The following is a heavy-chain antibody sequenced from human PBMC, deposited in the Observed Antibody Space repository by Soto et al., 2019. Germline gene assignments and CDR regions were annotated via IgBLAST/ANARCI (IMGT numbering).Heavy chain of an antibody. CDR3: ARPYDSAARAFEI. J-gene: IGHJ3*02. Sequence: RGESLKISCKGSGYSFTSYWIGWVRQMPGKGLEWMGIIYPGDSDTRYSPSFQGQVTISADKSISTAYLQWSSLKASDTAMYYCARPYDSAARAFEIWGQGTMVTVSS. CDR1: GYSFTSYW. V-gene: IGHV5-51*01. CDR2: IYPGDSDT. D-gene: IGHD3-22*01.